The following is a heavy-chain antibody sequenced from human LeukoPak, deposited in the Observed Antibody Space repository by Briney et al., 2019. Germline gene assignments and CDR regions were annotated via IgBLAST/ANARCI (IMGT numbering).Heavy chain of an antibody. V-gene: IGHV4-31*03. CDR2: IYYSGST. J-gene: IGHJ4*02. CDR1: GGSISSGGYY. D-gene: IGHD3-3*01. Sequence: SQTLSLTCTVSGGSISSGGYYWSWIRQHPGKGLEWIGYIYYSGSTYYNPSLKSRVTTSVDTSKNQFSLKLSSVTAADTAVYYCARHDRSGYDFWSGYLPPFDYWGQGTLVTVSS. CDR3: ARHDRSGYDFWSGYLPPFDY.